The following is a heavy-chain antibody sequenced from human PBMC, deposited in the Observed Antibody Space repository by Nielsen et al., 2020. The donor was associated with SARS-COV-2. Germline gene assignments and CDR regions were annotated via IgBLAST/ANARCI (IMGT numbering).Heavy chain of an antibody. J-gene: IGHJ3*02. CDR3: AIIWSGYTDAFDI. CDR2: ISSSGSTI. D-gene: IGHD3-3*01. Sequence: GESLKISCAASGFTFRSYEMNWVRQAPGKGLEWVSYISSSGSTIYYADSVKGRFTISRDNAKNSLYLQMNSLRAEDTAVYYCAIIWSGYTDAFDIWGQGTMVTVSS. V-gene: IGHV3-48*03. CDR1: GFTFRSYE.